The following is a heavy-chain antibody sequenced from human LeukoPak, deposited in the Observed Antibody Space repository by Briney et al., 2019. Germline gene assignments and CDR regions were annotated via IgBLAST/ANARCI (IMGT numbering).Heavy chain of an antibody. Sequence: GGSLRLSCAASGFTFSIYAMTWVRQAPGKGLVWVSRINSDGRSTSYADSVKGRFTISRDNAKNTLYLQMSSLRAEDTAVYYCARWDCSSSSCQAFQHWFDPWGQGSLVTVSS. D-gene: IGHD2-2*01. V-gene: IGHV3-74*01. CDR1: GFTFSIYA. CDR3: ARWDCSSSSCQAFQHWFDP. J-gene: IGHJ5*02. CDR2: INSDGRST.